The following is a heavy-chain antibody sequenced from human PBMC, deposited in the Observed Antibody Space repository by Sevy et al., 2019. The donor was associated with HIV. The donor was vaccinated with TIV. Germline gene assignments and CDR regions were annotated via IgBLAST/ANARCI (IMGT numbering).Heavy chain of an antibody. CDR1: VFTFSSYW. V-gene: IGHV3-74*01. CDR3: SRGVVRLNYYFDY. J-gene: IGHJ4*02. CDR2: INMDGSST. D-gene: IGHD3-22*01. Sequence: GGSLRLSCAASVFTFSSYWMHWVRQAPGKGLVWVSRINMDGSSTSYADSVKGRFTISRDNAKNTMYLQMNSLRAEDTAVYFCSRGVVRLNYYFDYWGQGTLVTVSS.